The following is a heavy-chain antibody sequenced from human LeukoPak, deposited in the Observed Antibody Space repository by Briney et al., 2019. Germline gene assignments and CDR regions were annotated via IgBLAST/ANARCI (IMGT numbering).Heavy chain of an antibody. CDR2: ISYDGSNK. Sequence: PGRSLRLSCAASGFTFSSYAMHWVRQAPGKGLEWVAVISYDGSNKYYADSVKGRFTISRDNSKNTLYLQMNSLRAEDTAVYYCARGREQTYYDFWSGYQYNWFDPWGQGTLVTVSS. CDR3: ARGREQTYYDFWSGYQYNWFDP. D-gene: IGHD3-3*01. CDR1: GFTFSSYA. J-gene: IGHJ5*02. V-gene: IGHV3-30-3*01.